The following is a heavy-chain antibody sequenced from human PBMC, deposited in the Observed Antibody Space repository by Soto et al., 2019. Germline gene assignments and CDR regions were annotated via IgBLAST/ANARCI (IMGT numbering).Heavy chain of an antibody. D-gene: IGHD1-20*01. J-gene: IGHJ4*02. Sequence: QVQLQESGPGLVKPSETLSLTCTVSGGSVTSGNYYWSWIRQPPGKGLEWIGHIYYSGTTNYNPSLKSRVTISIDASKNQFSLKLSSVSAADTAVYYCARGPVLTPLVDYWGQGTLGTVSS. CDR3: ARGPVLTPLVDY. CDR2: IYYSGTT. V-gene: IGHV4-61*01. CDR1: GGSVTSGNYY.